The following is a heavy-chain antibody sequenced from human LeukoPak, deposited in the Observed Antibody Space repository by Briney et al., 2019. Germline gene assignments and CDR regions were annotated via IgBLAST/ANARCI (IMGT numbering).Heavy chain of an antibody. J-gene: IGHJ4*02. Sequence: GGSLRLSCAASGFTFSGYNMNWVRQAPGKGLEWVSYISSSSTTIYYADSVKGRFTISRDNARNSLYLQMNSLRAEDTAMYYCARAAYDSSGYLTLWGRGTLVTVSS. CDR2: ISSSSTTI. D-gene: IGHD3-22*01. CDR3: ARAAYDSSGYLTL. V-gene: IGHV3-48*01. CDR1: GFTFSGYN.